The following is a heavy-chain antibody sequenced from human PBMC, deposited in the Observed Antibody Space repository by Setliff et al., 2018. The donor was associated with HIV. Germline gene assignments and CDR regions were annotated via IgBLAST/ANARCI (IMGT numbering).Heavy chain of an antibody. J-gene: IGHJ4*02. Sequence: PGGSLRLSCAASGFTFSNYGMHWVRQGPGKGLEWVGLIKSKTDGGTTDYTAPVKGRFTISRDDSKNTLYLQMNSLKTEDTAVYYCTTDLGGSYHGWNYWGQGTLVTVSS. CDR3: TTDLGGSYHGWNY. CDR1: GFTFSNYG. D-gene: IGHD1-26*01. V-gene: IGHV3-15*01. CDR2: IKSKTDGGTT.